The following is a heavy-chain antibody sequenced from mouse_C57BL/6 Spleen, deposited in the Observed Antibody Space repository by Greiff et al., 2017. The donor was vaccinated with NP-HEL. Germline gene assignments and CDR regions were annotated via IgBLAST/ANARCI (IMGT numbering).Heavy chain of an antibody. V-gene: IGHV1-81*01. CDR2: IYPRSGTT. CDR3: ARGVTGDWYFDV. D-gene: IGHD4-1*01. J-gene: IGHJ1*03. Sequence: QVQLQQSGAELERPGASVKLSCKASGYTFTSYGISWVKQRTGQGLEWIGEIYPRSGTTYYNEKFKGKATLTADKSSSTAYMELRSLTYEDSAVYFCARGVTGDWYFDVWGTGTTVTVSS. CDR1: GYTFTSYG.